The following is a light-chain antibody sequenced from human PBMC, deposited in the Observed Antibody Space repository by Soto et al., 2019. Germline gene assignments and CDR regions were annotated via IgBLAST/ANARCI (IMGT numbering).Light chain of an antibody. CDR2: DVS. J-gene: IGLJ1*01. V-gene: IGLV2-14*01. Sequence: QCVLTQPASVSGSPGQSITISCTGTSSDVGGYNYVSWYQQHPGKAPKPMIYDVSNRPSGVSNRFSGSKSGNTASLTISGLQAEDEADYYCSSYTSSSTLALYVFGTGTKVTVL. CDR1: SSDVGGYNY. CDR3: SSYTSSSTLALYV.